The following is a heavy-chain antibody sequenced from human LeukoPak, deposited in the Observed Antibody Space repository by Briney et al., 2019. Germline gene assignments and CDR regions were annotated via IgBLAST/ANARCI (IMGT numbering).Heavy chain of an antibody. CDR2: INPSGGST. V-gene: IGHV1-46*01. J-gene: IGHJ4*02. D-gene: IGHD3-22*01. CDR3: ARDGYYDSSGYYSPFDY. CDR1: GYTFTSYY. Sequence: ASVKVSCKASGYTFTSYYMHWVRQAPGQGLEWMGIINPSGGSTSYAQKFQGRVTMTRDMSTSTVYMELSSLRSEDTAVYYCARDGYYDSSGYYSPFDYWGQGTLVTVSS.